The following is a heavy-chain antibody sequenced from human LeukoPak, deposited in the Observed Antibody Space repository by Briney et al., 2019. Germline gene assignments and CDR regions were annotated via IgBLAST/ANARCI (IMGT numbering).Heavy chain of an antibody. CDR3: ARGGSGPPDAFDI. CDR2: ISGSGGST. V-gene: IGHV3-23*01. J-gene: IGHJ3*02. Sequence: PGGSLRLSCAASGFTFSSYAMSWVRQAPGKGLEWVSAISGSGGSTYYADSVKGRFTISRGNSKNTLYLQMNSLRAEDTAVYYCARGGSGPPDAFDIWGQGTMVTVSS. CDR1: GFTFSSYA. D-gene: IGHD2-15*01.